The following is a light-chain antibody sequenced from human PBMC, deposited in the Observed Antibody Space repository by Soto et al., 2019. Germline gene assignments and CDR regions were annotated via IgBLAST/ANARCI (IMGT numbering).Light chain of an antibody. CDR2: EAS. V-gene: IGKV1-39*01. Sequence: DIHMAQSPPSLSASVGDRVTITCRASHNIVTYLTWYQQKAGQAPSLLIYEASHLQSGVPFRFFGSGSGTDFNLTIDNLQHEDSATYYCQQSHSTPPTFGPGTKLEIK. CDR3: QQSHSTPPT. J-gene: IGKJ2*01. CDR1: HNIVTY.